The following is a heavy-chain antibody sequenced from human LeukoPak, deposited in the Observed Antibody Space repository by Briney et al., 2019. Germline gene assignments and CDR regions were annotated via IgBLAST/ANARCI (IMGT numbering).Heavy chain of an antibody. J-gene: IGHJ4*02. CDR3: AREVVVPGAPYYFDY. D-gene: IGHD2-2*01. CDR2: ISSSGATI. CDR1: GFTFSDYY. V-gene: IGHV3-11*01. Sequence: GGSLRLSCAASGFTFSDYYMSWIRQAPGKGLEWGSYISSSGATIYYADSVKGRFTISRDNAKNSLYLQMNSLRAEDTAVYYCAREVVVPGAPYYFDYWGQGTLVTASS.